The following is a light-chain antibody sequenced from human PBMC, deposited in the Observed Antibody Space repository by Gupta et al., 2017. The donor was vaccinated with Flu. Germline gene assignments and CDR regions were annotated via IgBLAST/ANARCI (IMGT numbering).Light chain of an antibody. J-gene: IGKJ1*01. V-gene: IGKV3-15*01. CDR3: QQDYNWPRT. CDR1: QSIGSN. Sequence: EIVMTQSPATLSVSPGERATLSCRASQSIGSNLAWYHQKPGQAPRLLIYTASTRATDIPARFSGSGSGTEFTLTISSLQSEDFAIYYCQQDYNWPRTFGQGTKVEIK. CDR2: TAS.